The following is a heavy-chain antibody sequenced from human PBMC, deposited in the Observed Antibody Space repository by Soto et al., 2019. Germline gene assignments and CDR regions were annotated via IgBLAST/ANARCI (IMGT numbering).Heavy chain of an antibody. V-gene: IGHV3-30*18. CDR3: AKGNGYGDYGGFY. D-gene: IGHD4-17*01. J-gene: IGHJ4*02. Sequence: LRLSCAASGFTFSSYGMHWVRQAPGKGLEWVAVISYDGSNKYYADSVKGRFTISRDNSKNTLYLQMNSLRAVDTAVYYCAKGNGYGDYGGFYWGQGTLVTVSS. CDR1: GFTFSSYG. CDR2: ISYDGSNK.